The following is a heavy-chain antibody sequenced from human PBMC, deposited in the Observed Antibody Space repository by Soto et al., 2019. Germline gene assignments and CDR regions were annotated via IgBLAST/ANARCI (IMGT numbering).Heavy chain of an antibody. CDR1: GFTFSSYG. CDR3: ARARYGGSTYYDFWSGPNWFDP. D-gene: IGHD3-3*01. J-gene: IGHJ5*02. CDR2: IWYDGSNK. Sequence: GGSLRLSCAASGFTFSSYGMHWVRQAPGKGLEWVAVIWYDGSNKYYADSVKGRFTISRDNSKNTLYLQMNSLRAEDTAVYYCARARYGGSTYYDFWSGPNWFDPWGQGTLVT. V-gene: IGHV3-33*01.